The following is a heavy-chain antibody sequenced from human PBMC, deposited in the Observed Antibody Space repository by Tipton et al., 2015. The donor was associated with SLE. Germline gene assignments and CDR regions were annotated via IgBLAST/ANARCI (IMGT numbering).Heavy chain of an antibody. Sequence: SLRLSCEASGFTFSNAWMSWVRQAPGKGLEWAGRIKSNNNGGTADYAAAVKGRFTISRDDSKNTLYLQMDSLESEDSGVYYCTTMSSLFGVAVTADYWGRGTLVTVSS. CDR3: TTMSSLFGVAVTADY. CDR1: GFTFSNAW. V-gene: IGHV3-15*01. J-gene: IGHJ1*01. CDR2: IKSNNNGGTA. D-gene: IGHD3-3*01.